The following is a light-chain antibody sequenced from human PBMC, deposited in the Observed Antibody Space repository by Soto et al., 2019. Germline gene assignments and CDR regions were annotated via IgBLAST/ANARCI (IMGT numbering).Light chain of an antibody. CDR3: QQYYSYPRT. J-gene: IGKJ1*01. V-gene: IGKV1-8*01. Sequence: AIRMTQSPSSFSASTGDRVTITCRASQGISSYLAWYQQKPGKAPKLLIYAASTLQSGVPSRVSGSGSGTDFTLTISCLQSEDFETYYGQQYYSYPRTFGQGTKVEIK. CDR1: QGISSY. CDR2: AAS.